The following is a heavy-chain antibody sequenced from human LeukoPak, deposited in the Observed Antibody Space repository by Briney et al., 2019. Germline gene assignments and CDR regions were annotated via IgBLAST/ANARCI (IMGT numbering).Heavy chain of an antibody. V-gene: IGHV4-39*01. CDR2: IFYSGST. Sequence: SETLSLTCTVSGGSISSSYYYWGWIRQTPGKGLEWIGSIFYSGSTYYNPSLKSRVTISLDTSKNQFSLRLSSVTAADTAVYYCARHSAVTTFIFDYWGQGTLVTVSS. CDR3: ARHSAVTTFIFDY. J-gene: IGHJ4*02. CDR1: GGSISSSYYY. D-gene: IGHD4-17*01.